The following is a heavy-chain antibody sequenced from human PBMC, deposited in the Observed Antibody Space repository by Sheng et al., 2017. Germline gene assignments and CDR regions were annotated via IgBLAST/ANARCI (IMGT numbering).Heavy chain of an antibody. D-gene: IGHD2-2*01. Sequence: QVQLVQSGAEVKKPGSSVKVSCKASGGTFSSYAISWVRQAPGQGLEWMGGIIPIFGTANYAQKFQGRVTITADESTSTAYMELSSLRSEDTAVYYCASLGVDQLRNWDWFDPWGQGTLVTVSS. CDR1: GGTFSSYA. V-gene: IGHV1-69*01. J-gene: IGHJ5*02. CDR2: IIPIFGTA. CDR3: ASLGVDQLRNWDWFDP.